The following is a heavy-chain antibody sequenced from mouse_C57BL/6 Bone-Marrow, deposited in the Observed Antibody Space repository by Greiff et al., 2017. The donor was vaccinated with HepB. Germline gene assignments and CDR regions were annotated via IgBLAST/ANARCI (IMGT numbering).Heavy chain of an antibody. J-gene: IGHJ4*01. CDR2: IWTGGGT. CDR1: GFSLTSYA. V-gene: IGHV2-9-1*01. D-gene: IGHD1-1*01. Sequence: VKVVESGPGLVAPSQSLSITCTVSGFSLTSYAISCVRQPPGKGLEWLGVIWTGGGTNYNSALKSRLSISKDNAKSQVFLKMNSLQTDDTARYYCARRGFITTVVDAMDYWGQGTSVTVSS. CDR3: ARRGFITTVVDAMDY.